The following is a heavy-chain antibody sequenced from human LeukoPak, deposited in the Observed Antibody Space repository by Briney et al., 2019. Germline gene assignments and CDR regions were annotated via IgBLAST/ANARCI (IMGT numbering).Heavy chain of an antibody. D-gene: IGHD3-10*01. CDR2: VSISSGTI. CDR1: GFTFSGHN. J-gene: IGHJ4*02. V-gene: IGHV3-48*01. CDR3: AKDRIRNYFGSGTIAY. Sequence: GGSLRLSCAASGFTFSGHNMNWVRQAPGKGLEWISFVSISSGTIYYADSVKGRFTISRDNSKNTLYLQMNSLRAEDTAVYYCAKDRIRNYFGSGTIAYWGQGTLVTVSS.